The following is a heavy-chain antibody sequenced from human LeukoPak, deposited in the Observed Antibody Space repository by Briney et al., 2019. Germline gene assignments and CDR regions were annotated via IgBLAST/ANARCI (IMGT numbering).Heavy chain of an antibody. Sequence: GGSLRLSCAASGFTFSSYAMSWVRQAPGKGLEWVSAISGSGGSTYYADSVKGRFTISRDNSKNTLHLQMNSLRVEDTAVYYCARHWETSSWYVDYWGQGTLVTVSS. V-gene: IGHV3-23*01. CDR1: GFTFSSYA. CDR2: ISGSGGST. CDR3: ARHWETSSWYVDY. J-gene: IGHJ4*02. D-gene: IGHD6-13*01.